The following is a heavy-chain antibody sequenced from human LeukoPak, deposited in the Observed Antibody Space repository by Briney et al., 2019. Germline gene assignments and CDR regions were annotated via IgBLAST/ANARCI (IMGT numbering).Heavy chain of an antibody. CDR1: GRSISSYY. D-gene: IGHD3-10*01. V-gene: IGHV4-59*01. J-gene: IGHJ3*02. CDR3: ARVYSSRGVDAFDI. Sequence: SETLSLTCTVSGRSISSYYWGWIRQPPGKGLEWIGYIYYSGSTNYNPSLKSRVTISVDTSKNQFSLKLSSVTAADTAVYYCARVYSSRGVDAFDIWGQGTMVTVSS. CDR2: IYYSGST.